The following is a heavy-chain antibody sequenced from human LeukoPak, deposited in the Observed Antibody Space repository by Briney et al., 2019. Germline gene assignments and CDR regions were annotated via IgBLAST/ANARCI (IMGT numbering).Heavy chain of an antibody. CDR1: GGSISSSSYY. J-gene: IGHJ6*03. CDR3: ARMGVYYDSSGYWGSDYYYYMDV. V-gene: IGHV4-39*07. Sequence: SETLSLTCTVSGGSISSSSYYWGWIRPPPGKGLEWIGSIYYSGSTNYNPSLKSRVTISVDTSKNQFSLKLSSVTAADTAVYYCARMGVYYDSSGYWGSDYYYYMDVWGKGTTVTISS. D-gene: IGHD3-22*01. CDR2: IYYSGST.